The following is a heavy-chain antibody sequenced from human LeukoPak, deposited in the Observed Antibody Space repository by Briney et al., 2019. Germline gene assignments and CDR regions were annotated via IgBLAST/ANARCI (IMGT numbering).Heavy chain of an antibody. J-gene: IGHJ3*02. D-gene: IGHD3-3*01. Sequence: SQTLSLTCTVSGGSISSGSYFWSWIRQPAGKGLEWIGRIYTNGRTNYNPSLKSRLTISVDTSKNQLSLRLSSVTAADTAVYYCARQRSGDDFWSGLDAFDIWGQGTMVTVSS. CDR1: GGSISSGSYF. CDR3: ARQRSGDDFWSGLDAFDI. V-gene: IGHV4-61*02. CDR2: IYTNGRT.